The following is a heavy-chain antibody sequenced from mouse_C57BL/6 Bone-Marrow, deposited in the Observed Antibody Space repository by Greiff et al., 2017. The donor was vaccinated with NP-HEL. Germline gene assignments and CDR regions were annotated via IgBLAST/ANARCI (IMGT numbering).Heavy chain of an antibody. CDR1: GFTFSSYA. CDR2: ISDGGSYT. J-gene: IGHJ4*01. Sequence: EVKVVESGGGLVKPGGSLKLSCAASGFTFSSYAMSWVRQTPEKRLEWVATISDGGSYTYYPDNVKGRFTISRDKAKNNLYLQMSHLKSEDTAMYYCAREATVVATYAMDYGGQGTSVTVSA. CDR3: AREATVVATYAMDY. V-gene: IGHV5-4*01. D-gene: IGHD1-1*01.